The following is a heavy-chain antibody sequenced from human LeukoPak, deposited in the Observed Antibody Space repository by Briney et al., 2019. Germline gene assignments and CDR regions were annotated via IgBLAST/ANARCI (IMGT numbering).Heavy chain of an antibody. V-gene: IGHV4-59*08. Sequence: SETLSLTCTVSGGSISSYYWSWIRQPPGKGPEWIGYIYYSGSTNYNPSLKSRVTISVDTSKNQFSLKLSSVTAADTAVYYCARIPGKWFDPWGQGTLVTVSS. CDR2: IYYSGST. J-gene: IGHJ5*02. CDR1: GGSISSYY. CDR3: ARIPGKWFDP. D-gene: IGHD1-26*01.